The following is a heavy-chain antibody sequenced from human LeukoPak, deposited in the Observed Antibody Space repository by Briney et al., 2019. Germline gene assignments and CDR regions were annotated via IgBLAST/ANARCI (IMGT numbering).Heavy chain of an antibody. D-gene: IGHD1-14*01. CDR2: VYHSGST. J-gene: IGHJ4*02. V-gene: IGHV4-38-2*01. CDR3: ARHPGPRYFDY. CDR1: GYSISSGYY. Sequence: SETLSLTCAVSGYSISSGYYWGWIRQPPGKGLEWIGSVYHSGSTYYNPSLKSRVTIPVDTSKNQFSLKLSSVTASDTAVYYCARHPGPRYFDYWGQGTLVTVSS.